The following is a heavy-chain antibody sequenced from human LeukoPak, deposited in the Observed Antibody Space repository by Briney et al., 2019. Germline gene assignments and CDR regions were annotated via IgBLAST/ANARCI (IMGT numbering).Heavy chain of an antibody. CDR2: ITGSTTIT. D-gene: IGHD2-15*01. CDR1: GFTISNYE. CDR3: ARGLGYLDP. V-gene: IGHV3-48*03. J-gene: IGHJ5*02. Sequence: GGSLRLSCAASGFTISNYEMNWVRQAPGKGLEWVSYITGSTTITYYADSVKGRFTISRDNAKKSLYLQMNSLRAEDTAVYYCARGLGYLDPWGQGTLVTVSS.